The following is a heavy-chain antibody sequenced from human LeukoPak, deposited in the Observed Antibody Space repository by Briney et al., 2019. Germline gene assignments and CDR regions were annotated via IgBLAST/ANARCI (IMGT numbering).Heavy chain of an antibody. CDR1: GFTFSGFW. Sequence: PGGSLRLSCAVSGFTFSGFWMSWSRQAPRKGLEWVANINQDGSEKYYVDSVKGRFTISRDNAKNSLYLQINSLRAEDTAVYYCASGLYWGQGTLVTVSS. V-gene: IGHV3-7*01. CDR3: ASGLY. J-gene: IGHJ4*02. CDR2: INQDGSEK.